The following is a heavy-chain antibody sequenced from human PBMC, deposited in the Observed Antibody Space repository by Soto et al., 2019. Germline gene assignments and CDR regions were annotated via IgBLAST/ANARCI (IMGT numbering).Heavy chain of an antibody. J-gene: IGHJ5*02. CDR1: GFDFRVTG. Sequence: GSLRLSCKASGFDFRVTGMHWVRQAPGKGLEWVAVISYDENTKDYGDSVKGRFTVSRDNSNNTLYLQMHSLTSDDTAVYYCAKVAASSWHANWFAPWGQGTLVTVSS. CDR3: AKVAASSWHANWFAP. D-gene: IGHD6-13*01. CDR2: ISYDENTK. V-gene: IGHV3-30*18.